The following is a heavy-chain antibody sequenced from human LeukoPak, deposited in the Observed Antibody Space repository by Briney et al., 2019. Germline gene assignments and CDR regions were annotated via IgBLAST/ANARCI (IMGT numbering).Heavy chain of an antibody. CDR2: INHSGST. D-gene: IGHD3-22*01. V-gene: IGHV4-34*01. Sequence: SETLSLTCAVYGGSFSGYYWSWVRQPPGKGLEWIGEINHSGSTNYNPSLKSRVTISVDTSKNQFSLKLSSVTAADTAVYYCARGARYYYDSSGYYAPRYYYYMDVWGKGTTVTISS. CDR1: GGSFSGYY. CDR3: ARGARYYYDSSGYYAPRYYYYMDV. J-gene: IGHJ6*03.